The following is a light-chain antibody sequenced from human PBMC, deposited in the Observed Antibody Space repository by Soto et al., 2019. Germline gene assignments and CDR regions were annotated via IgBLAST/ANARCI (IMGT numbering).Light chain of an antibody. CDR1: QSVSSSY. CDR3: HQYGSSPWT. J-gene: IGKJ1*01. CDR2: DAS. V-gene: IGKV3-20*01. Sequence: EIVLTQSPGALSLSPGERATLSCRASQSVSSSYLAWYQQKPGQAPRLLIYDASTRATGIPDRISGSGSGTDFTLTISRLEPEDFAVYYCHQYGSSPWTFGQGTRVEIK.